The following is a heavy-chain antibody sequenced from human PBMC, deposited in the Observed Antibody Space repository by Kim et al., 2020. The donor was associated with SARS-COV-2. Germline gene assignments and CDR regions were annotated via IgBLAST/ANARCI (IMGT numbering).Heavy chain of an antibody. CDR3: ERSPRRSTSTSSYYMDV. V-gene: IGHV3-30*07. Sequence: VKGRFTISRDNSKNTLYLQMTSLRAEDTAVYSCERSPRRSTSTSSYYMDVWGQGTTVTVSS. J-gene: IGHJ6*03. D-gene: IGHD2-2*01.